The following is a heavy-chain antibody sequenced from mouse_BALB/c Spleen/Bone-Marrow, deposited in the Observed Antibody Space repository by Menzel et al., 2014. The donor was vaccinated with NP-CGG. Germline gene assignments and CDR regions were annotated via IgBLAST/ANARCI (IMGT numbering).Heavy chain of an antibody. D-gene: IGHD2-4*01. J-gene: IGHJ1*01. CDR3: ARRRDYDRYFDV. CDR2: IYPGDGDT. V-gene: IGHV1-82*01. CDR1: GYAFSSSW. Sequence: VQLQQSGPELVKPGASVKISCTASGYAFSSSWMNWVKQRPGQGLEWIGRIYPGDGDTNYNGKFKGKATLTADKSSSTAYMQLSSLTSVDSAVYFCARRRDYDRYFDVWGAGTTVTVSS.